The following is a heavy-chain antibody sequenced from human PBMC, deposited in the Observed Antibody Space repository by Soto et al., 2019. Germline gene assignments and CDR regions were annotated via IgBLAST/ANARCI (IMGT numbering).Heavy chain of an antibody. V-gene: IGHV1-69*01. J-gene: IGHJ6*02. CDR3: AGASVDTAMITLDYFNWHYGMDV. Sequence: QVQLVQSGAEVRKPGSSVKVSCKASGGTFSNYALSWVRQAPGQGLEWMGGIIPLFSTANYAQKFQGTATIIADEATSKAYMELSSQRSEDTAVYYCAGASVDTAMITLDYFNWHYGMDVWGQGTTVTVAS. D-gene: IGHD5-18*01. CDR2: IIPLFSTA. CDR1: GGTFSNYA.